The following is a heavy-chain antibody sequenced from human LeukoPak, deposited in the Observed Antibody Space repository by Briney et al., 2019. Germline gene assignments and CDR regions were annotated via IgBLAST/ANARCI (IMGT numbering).Heavy chain of an antibody. D-gene: IGHD4-23*01. J-gene: IGHJ6*03. CDR3: AREVADYGGYYYYHYMDV. CDR1: GGSFSGYY. Sequence: SETLSLTCAVYGGSFSGYYWTCIRQPPGNGPEWVGELNHSRNTNYSPSLKSRATISVDTSKNQFSLTLSSVTAADTAMYYCAREVADYGGYYYYHYMDVWGKGTTVTISS. CDR2: LNHSRNT. V-gene: IGHV4-34*01.